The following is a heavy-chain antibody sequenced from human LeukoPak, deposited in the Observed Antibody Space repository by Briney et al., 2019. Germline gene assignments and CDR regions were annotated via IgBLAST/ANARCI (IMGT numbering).Heavy chain of an antibody. D-gene: IGHD2-15*01. CDR2: IYYSRST. V-gene: IGHV4-59*01. J-gene: IGHJ4*02. CDR1: GGSISSYY. CDR3: ARYCSGGSCLDY. Sequence: KASETLSLTCTVSGGSISSYYWSWIRQPPGKGLEWIGYIYYSRSTNYNPSLKSRVTISVDTSKNQFSLKLSSVTAAATAVYYCARYCSGGSCLDYWGQGTLVTVSS.